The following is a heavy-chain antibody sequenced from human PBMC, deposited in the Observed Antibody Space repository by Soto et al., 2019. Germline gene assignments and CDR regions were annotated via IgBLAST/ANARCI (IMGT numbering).Heavy chain of an antibody. D-gene: IGHD1-26*01. CDR3: AKGRGTNYYYHMDV. J-gene: IGHJ6*03. CDR2: ITGSGDSA. Sequence: EVQLLESGGGLVQPGGSLRLSCAASGFTFNNYAISWVRQAPGKGLEWVSTITGSGDSAYYADSVKGRFIISRDNSENTLYMQMHSLGAEDSAIYYCAKGRGTNYYYHMDVWGGGTTVTVSS. CDR1: GFTFNNYA. V-gene: IGHV3-23*01.